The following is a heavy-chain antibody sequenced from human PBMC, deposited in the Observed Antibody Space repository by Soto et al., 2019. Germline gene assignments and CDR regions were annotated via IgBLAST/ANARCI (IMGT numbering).Heavy chain of an antibody. CDR1: GFTFSAYA. J-gene: IGHJ4*02. D-gene: IGHD3-22*01. CDR3: ARDGNTSYYDRQDY. CDR2: ISYDGNNR. Sequence: QEQLVESGGGVVQPGRSLRLSCAASGFTFSAYAMNWVRQAPGKGLEWVALISYDGNNRYYADSVKGRFTISRDNSKNTLYLQMNSLRGEDTAVYYCARDGNTSYYDRQDYWGQGSLVTVSS. V-gene: IGHV3-30-3*01.